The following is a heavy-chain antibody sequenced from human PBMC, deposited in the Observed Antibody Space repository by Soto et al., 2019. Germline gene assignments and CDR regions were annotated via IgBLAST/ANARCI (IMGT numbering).Heavy chain of an antibody. D-gene: IGHD2-2*01. CDR3: AINIVVVPAAKGWFDP. CDR1: GYTFTSYG. Sequence: ASVKVSCKASGYTFTSYGISWVRQAPGQGLEWMGWISAYNGNTNYAQKLQGRVTMTTDTSTSTAYMELRSLRSDDTAVYYCAINIVVVPAAKGWFDPWGQGTLVTVSS. V-gene: IGHV1-18*04. J-gene: IGHJ5*02. CDR2: ISAYNGNT.